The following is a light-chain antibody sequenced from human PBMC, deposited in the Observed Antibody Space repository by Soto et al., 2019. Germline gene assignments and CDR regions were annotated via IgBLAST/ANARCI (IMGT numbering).Light chain of an antibody. CDR3: ATWDGSPNGVV. CDR2: SNV. Sequence: QSVLTQPPSASGTPGQRVTISCSGSSSNIGSNTVNWYQHLPGTAPKLLIYSNVQRPSGVPDRFSGSKSGASASLAISGLQSEDEAEYYCATWDGSPNGVVFGGGTKVTVL. J-gene: IGLJ2*01. CDR1: SSNIGSNT. V-gene: IGLV1-44*01.